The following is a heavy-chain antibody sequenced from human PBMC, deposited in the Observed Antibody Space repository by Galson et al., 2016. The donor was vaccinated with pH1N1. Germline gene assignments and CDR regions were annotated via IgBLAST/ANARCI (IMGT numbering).Heavy chain of an antibody. D-gene: IGHD7-27*01. V-gene: IGHV1-46*03. CDR3: IRDLGRLRDF. J-gene: IGHJ4*02. CDR1: GYIFTRDY. Sequence: SVKVSCKASGYIFTRDYFHRVRQAPGQGLEWMGVIDPSNGGTTFAQKFQGLVTMTRDTSTSTVYMEVSGLKSDDTAVYYCIRDLGRLRDFWGQGTLVTVSS. CDR2: IDPSNGGT.